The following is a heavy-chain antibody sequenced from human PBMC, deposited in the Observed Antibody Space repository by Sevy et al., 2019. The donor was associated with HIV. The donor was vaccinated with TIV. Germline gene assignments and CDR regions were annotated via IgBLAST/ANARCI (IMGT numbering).Heavy chain of an antibody. J-gene: IGHJ4*02. CDR2: IKSKTDGGTT. CDR1: GFTFSNAW. Sequence: GGSLRLSCAASGFTFSNAWMSWVRQAPGKGLEWVGRIKSKTDGGTTDYAAPVKGRFTISRDDSKNTLYLQMNSLKTEDTAVYYCTTIGGNYYDSSGYSYYFDYWGQGTLVTVSS. D-gene: IGHD3-22*01. V-gene: IGHV3-15*01. CDR3: TTIGGNYYDSSGYSYYFDY.